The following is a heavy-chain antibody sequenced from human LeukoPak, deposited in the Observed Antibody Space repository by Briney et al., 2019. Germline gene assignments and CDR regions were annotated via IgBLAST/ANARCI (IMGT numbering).Heavy chain of an antibody. D-gene: IGHD4-17*01. CDR3: ARRRTTTIRKQTGYFQH. CDR2: INHSGST. J-gene: IGHJ1*01. V-gene: IGHV4-34*01. CDR1: GGSFSGYY. Sequence: PSETLSLTCAVYGGSFSGYYWSWIRQPPGNGLEWIGEINHSGSTNYNPSLKSRVTISVDTSKNQFSLKLSSVTAADTAVYYCARRRTTTIRKQTGYFQHWGQGTLVTVSS.